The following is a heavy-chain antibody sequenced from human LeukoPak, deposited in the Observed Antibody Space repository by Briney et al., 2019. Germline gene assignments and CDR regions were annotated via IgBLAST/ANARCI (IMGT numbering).Heavy chain of an antibody. CDR2: IYYSGST. V-gene: IGHV4-59*01. D-gene: IGHD5-12*01. Sequence: PSETLSLTCTVSGGSISRYYWSWIRQPPGKGLEWIGYIYYSGSTNYNPSLKSRVTISVDTSKNQFSLKLTSVTAADTAVYYCARGSTSVATISGQYWGQGTLVTVSS. CDR1: GGSISRYY. CDR3: ARGSTSVATISGQY. J-gene: IGHJ4*02.